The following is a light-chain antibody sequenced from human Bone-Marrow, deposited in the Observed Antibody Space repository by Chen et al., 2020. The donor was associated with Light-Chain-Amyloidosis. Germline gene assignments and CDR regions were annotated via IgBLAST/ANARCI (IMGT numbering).Light chain of an antibody. J-gene: IGKJ2*01. CDR3: QQSHNRRPIS. Sequence: DIQVTQSPSSLSASVGDRVTITCRTSQTIANYLNWYQQKPGKAPEVLVYTTSNLRSGVPSRFSGSGYATDFTLTIDGLQPEDFATYYCQQSHNRRPISFGQGTRVDLK. V-gene: IGKV1-39*01. CDR2: TTS. CDR1: QTIANY.